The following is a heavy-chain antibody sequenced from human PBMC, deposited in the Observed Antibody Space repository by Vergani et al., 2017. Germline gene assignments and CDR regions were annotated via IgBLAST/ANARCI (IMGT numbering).Heavy chain of an antibody. Sequence: QVQLVQSGAEVKKPGASVKVSCKASGYPFTGYYMHWVRQAPGQGLEWVGWINPNSGCTNYAQKFQGRVTMTRDKSISTAYMELSRLRSDDAAVYYCARDGCGGDCSFDPWGQGTLVTVSS. V-gene: IGHV1-2*02. CDR1: GYPFTGYY. CDR2: INPNSGCT. J-gene: IGHJ5*02. D-gene: IGHD2-21*01. CDR3: ARDGCGGDCSFDP.